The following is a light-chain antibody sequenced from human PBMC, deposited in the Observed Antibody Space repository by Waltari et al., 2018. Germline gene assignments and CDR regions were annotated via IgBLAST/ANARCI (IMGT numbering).Light chain of an antibody. CDR2: VAS. Sequence: IQMTQSPSSLSASVGDRVTITCRASQSISTSLNWYQQIPGKAPKLLIYVASTLQSGVPSRFSGSGSGTDFSLTISSLQPEDFATYYCLHDFGYPRTFGQGTKVEVK. V-gene: IGKV1-39*01. J-gene: IGKJ1*01. CDR1: QSISTS. CDR3: LHDFGYPRT.